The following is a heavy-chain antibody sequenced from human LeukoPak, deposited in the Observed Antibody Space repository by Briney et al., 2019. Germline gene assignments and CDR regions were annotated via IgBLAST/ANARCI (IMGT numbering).Heavy chain of an antibody. Sequence: GGSLRLSCAASGFTFSSYAMTWVRQAPGKGLERVSSISVNGGTTYYADSVKGRFTISRDSSKNTLYLQMNSLRAEDTAVYYCVKGGGNVRRYFEYWGQGTLVTVSS. V-gene: IGHV3-23*01. D-gene: IGHD4-23*01. J-gene: IGHJ4*02. CDR2: ISVNGGTT. CDR3: VKGGGNVRRYFEY. CDR1: GFTFSSYA.